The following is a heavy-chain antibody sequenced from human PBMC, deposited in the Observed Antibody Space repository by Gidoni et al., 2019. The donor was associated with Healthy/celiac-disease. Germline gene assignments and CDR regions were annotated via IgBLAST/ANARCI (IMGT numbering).Heavy chain of an antibody. V-gene: IGHV1-46*01. CDR2: INPSGGST. CDR3: AGPPMTTAPEPRGLYYYMDV. D-gene: IGHD4-4*01. Sequence: QVQLVQSGAEVKKPGASVKVSCKASGYTFTSYYMHWVRQAPGQGLEWMGIINPSGGSTSYAQKFQGRVTMTRDTSTSTVYMELSSLRSEDTAVYYCAGPPMTTAPEPRGLYYYMDVWGKGTTVTVSS. J-gene: IGHJ6*03. CDR1: GYTFTSYY.